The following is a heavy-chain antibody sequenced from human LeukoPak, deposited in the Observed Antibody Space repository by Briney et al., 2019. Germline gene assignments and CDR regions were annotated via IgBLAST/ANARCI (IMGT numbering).Heavy chain of an antibody. D-gene: IGHD3-10*01. CDR3: ARDGLAVTRPQYYYGSGDAFDI. V-gene: IGHV1-46*01. Sequence: EASVKVSCKASGYTFTSYYMHWVRQAPGQGLEWMGIINPSGGSTSYAQKFQGRVTMTRDTSTSIVYMELSSLRSEDTAVYYCARDGLAVTRPQYYYGSGDAFDIWGQGTMVTVSS. J-gene: IGHJ3*02. CDR2: INPSGGST. CDR1: GYTFTSYY.